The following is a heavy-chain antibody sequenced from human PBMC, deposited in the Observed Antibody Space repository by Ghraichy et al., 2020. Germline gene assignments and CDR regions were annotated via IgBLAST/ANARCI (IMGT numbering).Heavy chain of an antibody. CDR2: IKQDGSEK. D-gene: IGHD3-16*02. CDR3: ARSGPDEVILWYFDY. Sequence: GGSLRLSCAASGFTFSSYWMSWVRQAPGKGLEWVANIKQDGSEKYYVDSVKGRFTISRDNAKNSLYLQMNSLRAEDTAVYYCARSGPDEVILWYFDYWGQGTLVTVSS. J-gene: IGHJ4*02. CDR1: GFTFSSYW. V-gene: IGHV3-7*03.